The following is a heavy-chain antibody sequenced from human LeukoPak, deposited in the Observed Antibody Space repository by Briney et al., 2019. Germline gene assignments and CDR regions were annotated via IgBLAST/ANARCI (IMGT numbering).Heavy chain of an antibody. CDR2: ISWNSGSI. CDR1: GFTFDDYA. CDR3: AKAVDTAMACAAFDI. Sequence: GGSLRLSCAASGFTFDDYAMHWVRQAPGKGLEWVSGISWNSGSIGYADSVKGRFTISRDNAKNSLYLQMNSLRAEDMALYYCAKAVDTAMACAAFDIWGQGTMVTVSS. V-gene: IGHV3-9*03. J-gene: IGHJ3*02. D-gene: IGHD5-18*01.